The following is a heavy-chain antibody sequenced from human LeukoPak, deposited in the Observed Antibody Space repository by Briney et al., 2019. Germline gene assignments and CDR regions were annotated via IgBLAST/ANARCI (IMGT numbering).Heavy chain of an antibody. J-gene: IGHJ6*02. CDR3: AKDQQWLSSVYYYGMDV. Sequence: GGSLRLSCAASGFTFSSYGMHWVRQAPGKGLEWVAVISYDGSNKYYADSVKGRFTISRDNSKNTLYLQMNSLRAEDTAVYYCAKDQQWLSSVYYYGMDVWGQGTTVTVSS. CDR1: GFTFSSYG. V-gene: IGHV3-30*18. CDR2: ISYDGSNK. D-gene: IGHD6-19*01.